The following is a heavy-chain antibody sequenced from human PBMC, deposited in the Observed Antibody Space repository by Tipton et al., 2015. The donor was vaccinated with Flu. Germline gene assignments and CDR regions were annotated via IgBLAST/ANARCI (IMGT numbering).Heavy chain of an antibody. J-gene: IGHJ6*02. D-gene: IGHD3-22*01. CDR1: GYTFTSYG. CDR2: ISAYNGNT. V-gene: IGHV1-18*01. CDR3: AGELYDSTTGLTYYCCYGMDV. Sequence: QSGAEVKKPGASVKVSCKASGYTFTSYGISWVRQAPGQGLEWMGWISAYNGNTNYAQKLQGRVTMTTDTSTSTAYMELRSLRSDDTAVYYCAGELYDSTTGLTYYCCYGMDVWGQGTTVTVSS.